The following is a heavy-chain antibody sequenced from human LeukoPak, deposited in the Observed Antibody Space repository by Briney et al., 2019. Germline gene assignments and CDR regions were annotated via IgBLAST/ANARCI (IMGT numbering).Heavy chain of an antibody. Sequence: GGSLRLSCAASGFTFSSYGMHWVRQAPGEGLEWVAVISYDGSNKYYADSVKGRFTISRDNSKNTLYLQMNSLRAEDTAVYYCAKSVDYDFWSGYVDYYGMDVWGQGTTVTVSS. CDR2: ISYDGSNK. CDR3: AKSVDYDFWSGYVDYYGMDV. V-gene: IGHV3-30*18. D-gene: IGHD3-3*01. J-gene: IGHJ6*02. CDR1: GFTFSSYG.